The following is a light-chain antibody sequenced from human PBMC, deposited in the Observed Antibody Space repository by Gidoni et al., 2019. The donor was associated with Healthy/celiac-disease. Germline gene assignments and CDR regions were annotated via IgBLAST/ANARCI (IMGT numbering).Light chain of an antibody. Sequence: SSNNKNYLAWYQQKPGQPPKLLIYWASTRESGVPDRFSGSGSVTDFTLTISSLQAEDVAVYYCQQYYSTPQTFGQGTKLEIK. V-gene: IGKV4-1*01. CDR3: QQYYSTPQT. J-gene: IGKJ2*01. CDR1: SSNNKNY. CDR2: WAS.